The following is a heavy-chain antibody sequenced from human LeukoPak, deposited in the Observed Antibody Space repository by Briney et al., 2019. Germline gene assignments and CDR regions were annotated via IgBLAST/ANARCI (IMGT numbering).Heavy chain of an antibody. V-gene: IGHV3-23*01. CDR1: GFTFSNYA. CDR2: ISGSGGST. D-gene: IGHD2-21*02. CDR3: AREAYCGGDCYYDY. J-gene: IGHJ4*02. Sequence: GGSLRLSCAASGFTFSNYAMSWVRQAPGEGLEWVSGISGSGGSTHYADSVKGRFTISRDNAKNSLYLQMNSLRAEDTAVYYCAREAYCGGDCYYDYWGQGTLVTVSS.